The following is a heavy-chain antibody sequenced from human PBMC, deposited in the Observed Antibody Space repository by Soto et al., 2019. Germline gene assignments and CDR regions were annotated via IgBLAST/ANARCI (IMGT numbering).Heavy chain of an antibody. CDR2: IDPSDSQT. V-gene: IGHV5-10-1*01. CDR1: GYSFAGYW. J-gene: IGHJ4*02. CDR3: ARQINDSDTGPNFQHYFDP. Sequence: PGESLKISCKGSGYSFAGYWITWVRQKPGKGLEWMGRIDPSDSQTYYSPSFRGHVTISVTKSITTVFMQWSSLRASDTAMYYCARQINDSDTGPNFQHYFDPWGPGTPVTVSS. D-gene: IGHD5-18*01.